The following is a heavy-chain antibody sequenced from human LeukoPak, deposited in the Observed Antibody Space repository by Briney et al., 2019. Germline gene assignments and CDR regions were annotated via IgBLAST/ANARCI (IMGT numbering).Heavy chain of an antibody. J-gene: IGHJ3*02. V-gene: IGHV1-18*01. CDR2: ISGYNYKA. CDR3: ARDHEGSPFWRDAFDI. CDR1: VYTFTSYG. D-gene: IGHD3-3*01. Sequence: ASVNVSCKASVYTFTSYGVSWLRQAPGQGLEWIGWISGYNYKAKYAQTFQGRVAMTIDTSTKTVSMELRILRSDDTAVYYCARDHEGSPFWRDAFDIWGQGTMVTVSS.